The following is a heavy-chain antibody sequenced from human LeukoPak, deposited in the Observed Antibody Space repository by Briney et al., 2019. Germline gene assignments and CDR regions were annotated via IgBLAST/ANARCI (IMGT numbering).Heavy chain of an antibody. CDR3: TKRAYAAYYFDY. CDR1: GFTFSSYG. CDR2: IRYDGSNK. V-gene: IGHV3-30*02. D-gene: IGHD4-17*01. Sequence: GGSLRLSCAASGFTFSSYGMHWVRQAPGKGLEWVAFIRYDGSNKYYADSVKGRFTISRDNSKNTLYLQMNSLRAEDTAIYYCTKRAYAAYYFDYWGQGTLVTVSS. J-gene: IGHJ4*02.